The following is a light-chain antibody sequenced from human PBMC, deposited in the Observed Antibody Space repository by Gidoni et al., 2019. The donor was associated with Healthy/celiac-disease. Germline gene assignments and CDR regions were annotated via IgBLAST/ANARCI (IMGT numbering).Light chain of an antibody. Sequence: ERATLSCRASQSVSSNLAWYQQKPGQAPRLLIYGASTRATGIPARFSGSGSGTEFTLTISSLQSEDFAVYYCQQYNNWPLFTFGPXTKVDIK. V-gene: IGKV3-15*01. CDR2: GAS. J-gene: IGKJ3*01. CDR3: QQYNNWPLFT. CDR1: QSVSSN.